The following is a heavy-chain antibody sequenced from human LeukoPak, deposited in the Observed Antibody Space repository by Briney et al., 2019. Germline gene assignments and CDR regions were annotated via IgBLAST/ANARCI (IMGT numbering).Heavy chain of an antibody. CDR1: GYTFTGYY. V-gene: IGHV1-2*02. CDR3: ARGEEYYDILTGYYQSTNYYYYMDV. J-gene: IGHJ6*03. Sequence: ASVKVSCKASGYTFTGYYMHWVRQAPGQGLEWMGWINPNSGGTNYAQKFQGRVTMTRDTSISTAYMELSRLRSDDTAVYYCARGEEYYDILTGYYQSTNYYYYMDVWGKGTTVTVSS. CDR2: INPNSGGT. D-gene: IGHD3-9*01.